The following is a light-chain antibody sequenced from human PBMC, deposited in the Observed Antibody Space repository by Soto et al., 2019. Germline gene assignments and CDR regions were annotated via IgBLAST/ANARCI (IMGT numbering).Light chain of an antibody. CDR3: GSYSHSKVV. J-gene: IGLJ2*01. CDR2: DVS. V-gene: IGLV2-14*03. CDR1: TSDVGGYDY. Sequence: QSALTQPASVSGSPGQSITISCTGTTSDVGGYDYVSWYQQHPGKAPKLMIYDVSNRPSGVSNRFSGSKSGNTASLTISGIQAEDEADYYCGSYSHSKVVFGGGTKVTVL.